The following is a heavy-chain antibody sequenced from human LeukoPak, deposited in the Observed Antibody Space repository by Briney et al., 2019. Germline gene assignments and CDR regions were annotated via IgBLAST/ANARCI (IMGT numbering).Heavy chain of an antibody. J-gene: IGHJ4*02. CDR2: INDDSSDI. CDR3: ARDTFQPGLIDY. CDR1: GFTFSLYA. Sequence: GGSLRLSCAASGFTFSLYAMNWVRQAPGKGLEWVSYINDDSSDIHYAGSVRGRFTISRDDARKTLYLQLSSLRVEDTAVYCARDTFQPGLIDYWGQGTLVTVSS. V-gene: IGHV3-21*05. D-gene: IGHD2-2*01.